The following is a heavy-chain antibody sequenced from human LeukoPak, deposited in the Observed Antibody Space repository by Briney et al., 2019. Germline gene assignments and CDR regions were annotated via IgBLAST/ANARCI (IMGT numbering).Heavy chain of an antibody. CDR2: ISYDGSNK. Sequence: GGSLRLSCAASGFTFSSYAMHWVRQAPVKELEWVAIISYDGSNKYYADSVKGRLTISRDNSKNTLYLQMNSLRAEDTAVYYCAREGSLYYDFWSGQPGIDYWGQGTLVTVSS. CDR3: AREGSLYYDFWSGQPGIDY. V-gene: IGHV3-30-3*01. D-gene: IGHD3-3*01. CDR1: GFTFSSYA. J-gene: IGHJ4*02.